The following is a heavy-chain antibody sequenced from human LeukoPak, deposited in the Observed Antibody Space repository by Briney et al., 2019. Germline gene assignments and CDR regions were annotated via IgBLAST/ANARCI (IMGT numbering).Heavy chain of an antibody. D-gene: IGHD3-10*01. CDR1: GFTFSNAW. Sequence: GGSLRLSCAASGFTFSNAWMSWVRQAPGKGLEWVGRIKSKTDGGTTDYAAPVKGRFTISRDDSKNALYLQMNSLKTEDTAVYYCTTEALTMVRGVIISTHFDYWGQGTLVTVSS. CDR3: TTEALTMVRGVIISTHFDY. V-gene: IGHV3-15*01. CDR2: IKSKTDGGTT. J-gene: IGHJ4*02.